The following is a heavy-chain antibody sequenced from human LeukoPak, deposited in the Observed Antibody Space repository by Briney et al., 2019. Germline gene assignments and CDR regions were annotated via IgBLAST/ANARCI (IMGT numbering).Heavy chain of an antibody. CDR3: ARDPTAYSGSYSFDY. Sequence: ASVKVSCKASVYTFTSYYMHWVRQTRGQGLEWMGIINPRDGSTRYPQKFQGRVTMTRDTSTSRGDMELSSLRSEDTAVYYCARDPTAYSGSYSFDYWGQGTLVTVSS. CDR1: VYTFTSYY. J-gene: IGHJ4*02. CDR2: INPRDGST. V-gene: IGHV1-46*01. D-gene: IGHD1-26*01.